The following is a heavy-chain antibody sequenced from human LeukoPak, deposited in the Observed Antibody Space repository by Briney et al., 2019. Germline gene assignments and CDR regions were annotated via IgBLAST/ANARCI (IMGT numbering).Heavy chain of an antibody. J-gene: IGHJ4*02. V-gene: IGHV3-11*04. Sequence: PGGSLRLSCAASGFTFSDYYMSWIRQAPGKGLEWVSYISSSGSTIYYADSVKGRFTISRDNAKNSLYLQMNSLRAEDTAVYYCARGGCSDCYFDAYEALGIWGQGTLVTVSS. CDR3: ARGGCSDCYFDAYEALGI. CDR1: GFTFSDYY. D-gene: IGHD2-21*02. CDR2: ISSSGSTI.